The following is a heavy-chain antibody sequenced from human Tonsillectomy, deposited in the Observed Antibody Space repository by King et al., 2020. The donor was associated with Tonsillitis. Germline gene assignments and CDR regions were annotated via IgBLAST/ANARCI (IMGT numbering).Heavy chain of an antibody. J-gene: IGHJ4*02. CDR2: ISSNGGST. CDR3: ARGPEEPQLVTIDY. Sequence: DVQLVESGGGLVQPGGSLRLSCAASGFTFSSYAMHWVRQAPGKGLEYVSAISSNGGSTYYANSVKGRFTISRDNSKNTLYLQMGSLRAEDMAVYYCARGPEEPQLVTIDYWGQGTLVTVSS. CDR1: GFTFSSYA. D-gene: IGHD6-13*01. V-gene: IGHV3-64*01.